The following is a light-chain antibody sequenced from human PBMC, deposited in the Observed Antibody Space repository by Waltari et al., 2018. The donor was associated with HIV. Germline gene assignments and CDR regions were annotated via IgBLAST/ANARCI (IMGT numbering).Light chain of an antibody. CDR2: EGT. CDR1: SSDVGSYNL. CDR3: CSYAANNTLL. Sequence: QSALTQPASVSGSPGQSITISCTGTSSDVGSYNLVSWYQQHPGKAPKFMIYEGTKRPSGVSNRFSCSKSDNTASLTIAGLQAEDEADYRCCSYAANNTLLFGGGTKLTVL. V-gene: IGLV2-23*01. J-gene: IGLJ3*02.